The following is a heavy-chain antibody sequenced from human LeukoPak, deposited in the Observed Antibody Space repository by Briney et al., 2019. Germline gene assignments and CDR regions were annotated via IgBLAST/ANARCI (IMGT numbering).Heavy chain of an antibody. V-gene: IGHV1-69*05. CDR1: GGTFSSYA. CDR2: IIPIFGTA. D-gene: IGHD2-15*01. CDR3: ARGNTQYYYYMDV. J-gene: IGHJ6*03. Sequence: ASVKVSCKASGGTFSSYAISWVRQAPGQGLEWMGGIIPIFGTANYAQKLQGRVTITTDESTSTAYMELSSLRSEDTAVYYCARGNTQYYYYMDVWGKGTTVTVSS.